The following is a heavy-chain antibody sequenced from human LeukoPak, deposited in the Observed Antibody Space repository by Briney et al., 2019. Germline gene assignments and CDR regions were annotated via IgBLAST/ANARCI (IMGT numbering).Heavy chain of an antibody. V-gene: IGHV3-11*04. CDR2: ISSSGSTI. CDR3: SRGGADYSDTPLYFDY. D-gene: IGHD3-22*01. CDR1: GFTFSDYY. Sequence: GGSLRLSCAASGFTFSDYYMSWIRQAPGKGLEWVSYISSSGSTIYYADSVEGRFTISRDNAKNSLYLQMNSLRAEDTAIYYCSRGGADYSDTPLYFDYWGQGTLVTVSS. J-gene: IGHJ4*02.